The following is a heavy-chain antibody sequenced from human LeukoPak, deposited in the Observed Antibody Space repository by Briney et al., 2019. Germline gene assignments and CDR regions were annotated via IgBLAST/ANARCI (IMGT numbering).Heavy chain of an antibody. CDR2: IKHSGST. D-gene: IGHD5-18*01. Sequence: PSETLSLTCAVYGGSFSGYYWSWIRQPPGKGLEWNGEIKHSGSTNYNPSLKSRVTISVDTSKNQFSLKLSSVTAADTAVYYCARGKRDTAMVNENYFDYWGQGTLVTVSS. J-gene: IGHJ4*02. CDR1: GGSFSGYY. CDR3: ARGKRDTAMVNENYFDY. V-gene: IGHV4-34*01.